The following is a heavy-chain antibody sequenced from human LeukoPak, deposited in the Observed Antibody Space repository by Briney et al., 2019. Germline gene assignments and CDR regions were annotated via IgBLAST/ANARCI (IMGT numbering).Heavy chain of an antibody. V-gene: IGHV3-30*03. D-gene: IGHD2-2*01. CDR3: ARDSRCSSTSCYEYYYYYGMDV. J-gene: IGHJ6*02. CDR2: ISYDGSNK. Sequence: GRSLRLSCAASGFTSSSYGMHWVRQAPGKGLEWVAVISYDGSNKYYADSVKGRFTISRDNSKNTLYLQMNSLRAEDTAVYYCARDSRCSSTSCYEYYYYYGMDVWGQGTTVTVSS. CDR1: GFTSSSYG.